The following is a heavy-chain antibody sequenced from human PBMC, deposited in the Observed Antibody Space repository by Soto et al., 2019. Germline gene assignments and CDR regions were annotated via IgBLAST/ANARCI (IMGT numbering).Heavy chain of an antibody. CDR1: GGSFSGYY. V-gene: IGHV4-34*01. J-gene: IGHJ6*02. Sequence: QVQLQQWGAGLLKHSETLSLTCAVYGGSFSGYYWSWIRQPPGKGLEWIGEINHSGSTNYNPSLKSRVTISVDTSKNQFSLKLSSVTAAETAVYYCARGGLRGYSYGRRYYYGMDVWGQGTTVTVAS. CDR3: ARGGLRGYSYGRRYYYGMDV. CDR2: INHSGST. D-gene: IGHD5-18*01.